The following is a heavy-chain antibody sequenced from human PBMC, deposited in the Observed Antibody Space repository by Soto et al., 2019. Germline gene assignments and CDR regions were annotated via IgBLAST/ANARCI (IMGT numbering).Heavy chain of an antibody. CDR3: ARVPDR. D-gene: IGHD2-2*01. CDR1: GGSMSRGDYY. Sequence: ASETLSLTCTVSGGSMSRGDYYWSWIRQPPGKGLEWIGFIYHTGSTYYSPSLKNRVAISVDTSKNQFSLKLSSVTAADTAVYYCARVPDRWGRGTLVTVSS. CDR2: IYHTGST. J-gene: IGHJ5*02. V-gene: IGHV4-30-4*01.